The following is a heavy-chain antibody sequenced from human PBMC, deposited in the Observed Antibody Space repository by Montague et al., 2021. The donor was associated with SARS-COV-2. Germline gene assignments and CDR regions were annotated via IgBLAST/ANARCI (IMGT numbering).Heavy chain of an antibody. V-gene: IGHV4-34*01. CDR1: GGSFSDYY. CDR2: IQHSRII. CDR3: WMGGGNGVFDL. Sequence: SETLSLTCAVSGGSFSDYYWSWIRQPPGKGLEWVGLEWIGEIQHSRIINYNPSLKSRVTISVDASRNQLSLKLSSVTAADTAVYYCWMGGGNGVFDLWGQGTMVTGSS. J-gene: IGHJ3*01. D-gene: IGHD2-8*01.